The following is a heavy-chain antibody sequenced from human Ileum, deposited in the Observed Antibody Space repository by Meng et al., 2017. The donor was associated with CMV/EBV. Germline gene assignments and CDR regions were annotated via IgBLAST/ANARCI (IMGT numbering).Heavy chain of an antibody. V-gene: IGHV1-2*02. CDR3: TRDSTQWLRVAHEAFDV. CDR2: INPNSGGT. D-gene: IGHD5-12*01. J-gene: IGHJ6*02. CDR1: GYTFTGYY. Sequence: ASVKVSCKASGYTFTGYYMHWVRQAPGQGLEWMGWINPNSGGTNYAQKFQGRVTMTRDTSISTAYMELSRLRSDDTAMYYCTRDSTQWLRVAHEAFDVWGQGTTVTVSS.